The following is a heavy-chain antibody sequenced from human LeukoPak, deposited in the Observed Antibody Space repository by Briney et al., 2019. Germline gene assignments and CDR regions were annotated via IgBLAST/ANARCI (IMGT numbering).Heavy chain of an antibody. CDR2: ISYDGSNK. V-gene: IGHV3-30*03. CDR1: GFTFSSYG. J-gene: IGHJ4*02. CDR3: ARDMGDTAMVTIDY. D-gene: IGHD5-18*01. Sequence: PGGSLRLSCAASGFTFSSYGMHWVRQAPGKGLEWVAVISYDGSNKYYADSVKGRFTISRDNSKNTLYLQMNSLRAEDTAVYYCARDMGDTAMVTIDYWGQGTLVTVSS.